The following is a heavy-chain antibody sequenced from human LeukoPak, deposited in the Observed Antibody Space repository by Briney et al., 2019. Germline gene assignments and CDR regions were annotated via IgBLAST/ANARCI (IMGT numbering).Heavy chain of an antibody. V-gene: IGHV3-9*01. Sequence: GGSLRLSCAASGFTFDDFAMHWVRQGPGRGLEGVSGINWKSDAIGYADSVRGRFTISRDNAKHSLHLQMNSLRVEDTAVYYCTKWTRGGRQFDDWGQGTLVIVSS. CDR2: INWKSDAI. CDR1: GFTFDDFA. J-gene: IGHJ4*02. D-gene: IGHD3-10*01. CDR3: TKWTRGGRQFDD.